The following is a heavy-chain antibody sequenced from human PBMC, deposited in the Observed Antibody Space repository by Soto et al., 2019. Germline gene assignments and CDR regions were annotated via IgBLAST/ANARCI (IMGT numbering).Heavy chain of an antibody. CDR3: VIVVIAARPRFPDYYYMDV. D-gene: IGHD6-6*01. V-gene: IGHV1-8*01. CDR2: MNPNSGNT. J-gene: IGHJ6*03. CDR1: GYTFTSYD. Sequence: ASVKVSCKASGYTFTSYDINWVRQATGQGLEWMGWMNPNSGNTGYAQKFQGRVTMTRNTSISTAYMELSSLSSEDTAVYYCVIVVIAARPRFPDYYYMDVWGKGTTVTVSS.